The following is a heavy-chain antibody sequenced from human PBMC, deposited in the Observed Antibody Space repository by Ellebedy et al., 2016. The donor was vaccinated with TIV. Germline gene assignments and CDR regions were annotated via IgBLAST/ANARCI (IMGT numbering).Heavy chain of an antibody. J-gene: IGHJ4*02. CDR2: IYPGDSDT. CDR3: ARRDY. Sequence: PGGSLRLSCQGSGFRFASYWIGWVRQMPGKGLEWMGIIYPGDSDTRYSPSFRGQVTISADKSINTAYLQWSSLKASDTAMYYCARRDYWGQGTLVTVSS. CDR1: GFRFASYW. V-gene: IGHV5-51*01.